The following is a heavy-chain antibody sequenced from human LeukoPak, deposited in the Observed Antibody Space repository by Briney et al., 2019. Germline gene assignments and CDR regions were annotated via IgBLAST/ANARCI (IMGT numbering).Heavy chain of an antibody. CDR3: AKDRYSYAFEYSDS. V-gene: IGHV3-30*18. CDR1: GFTFSRYG. D-gene: IGHD5-18*01. CDR2: ISNDGSKK. J-gene: IGHJ4*02. Sequence: PGGALRLSRAASGFTFSRYGMHWVRQAPGKGLDWVAVISNDGSKKYYADSVKGRFTISRDNSKNTLSLQVSSLRTEDTAVYYCAKDRYSYAFEYSDSWGQGTLVTVSS.